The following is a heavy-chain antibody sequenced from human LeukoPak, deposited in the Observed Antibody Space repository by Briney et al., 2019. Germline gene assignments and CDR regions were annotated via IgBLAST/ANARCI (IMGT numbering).Heavy chain of an antibody. CDR1: GFTFSSYA. CDR2: ISYDGSNK. V-gene: IGHV3-30-3*01. D-gene: IGHD5-12*01. CDR3: AGGTGYGYAFDI. Sequence: PGGSLRLSCAAPGFTFSSYAMHWVRQAPGKGLEWVAVISYDGSNKYYADSVKGRFTISRDNSKNTLYLQMNSLRAEDTAVYYCAGGTGYGYAFDIWGQGTMVTVSS. J-gene: IGHJ3*02.